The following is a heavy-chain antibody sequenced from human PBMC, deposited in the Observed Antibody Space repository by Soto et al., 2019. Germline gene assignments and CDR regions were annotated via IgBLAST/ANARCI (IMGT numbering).Heavy chain of an antibody. J-gene: IGHJ5*02. D-gene: IGHD6-19*01. CDR1: GGSISSSYW. CDR2: MYHTGST. V-gene: IGHV4-4*02. Sequence: QVQLQESGPGLVKPSGTLSLTCAVSGGSISSSYWWSWVRQPPGQGLEWIGEMYHTGSTNYNPSLKNRVTISVDRSKNQFSLRVTSVTAADTAVYYCVRKQWVVPNWFDPWGQGILVTVSS. CDR3: VRKQWVVPNWFDP.